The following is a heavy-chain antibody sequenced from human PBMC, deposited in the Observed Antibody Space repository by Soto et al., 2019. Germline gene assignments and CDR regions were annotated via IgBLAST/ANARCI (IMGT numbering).Heavy chain of an antibody. CDR3: ARREESFIRGGSGFDP. V-gene: IGHV5-51*03. J-gene: IGHJ5*02. CDR2: IYPGDSDT. D-gene: IGHD2-15*01. CDR1: GYSFTSSW. Sequence: EVQLVQSGGEVKKPGEYLRISCKGSGYSFTSSWIGWVRQMPGKGLEWMGIIYPGDSDTSYSPSFQGQVTLSVDKSNSTAYLEWSSLRASDTAMYYCARREESFIRGGSGFDPWGQVTLVTVSS.